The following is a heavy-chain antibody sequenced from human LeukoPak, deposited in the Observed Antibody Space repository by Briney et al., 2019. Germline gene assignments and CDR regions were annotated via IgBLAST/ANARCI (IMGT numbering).Heavy chain of an antibody. Sequence: SETLSLTCTVSGGSISSYYWSWIRQPAGKGLEWIGRIYTSGSTNYNPSLKSRVTISVDRSKNQFSLKLSSVTAADTAVYYCAREGPYGGNRDYWGQGTLVTVSS. J-gene: IGHJ4*02. D-gene: IGHD4-23*01. CDR2: IYTSGST. V-gene: IGHV4-4*07. CDR1: GGSISSYY. CDR3: AREGPYGGNRDY.